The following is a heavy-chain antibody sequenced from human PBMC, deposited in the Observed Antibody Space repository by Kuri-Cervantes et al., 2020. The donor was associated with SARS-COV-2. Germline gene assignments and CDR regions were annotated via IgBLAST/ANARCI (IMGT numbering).Heavy chain of an antibody. V-gene: IGHV3-11*05. J-gene: IGHJ6*02. D-gene: IGHD3-3*01. CDR1: GFTFSDYY. CDR2: ISSSSSYT. CDR3: ARDAYDFWSGPYYYGMDV. Sequence: GESLKISCAASGFTFSDYYMSWIRQAPGKGLEWVSYISSSSSYTNYADSVKGRFTISRDNAKNSLYLQMNSLRAEDTAVYYCARDAYDFWSGPYYYGMDVCGQGTTVTVSS.